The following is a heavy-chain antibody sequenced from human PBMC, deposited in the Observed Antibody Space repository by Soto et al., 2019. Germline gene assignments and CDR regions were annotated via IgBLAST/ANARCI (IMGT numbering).Heavy chain of an antibody. CDR2: ISYDGSNK. V-gene: IGHV3-30-3*01. CDR1: GFAFSSYA. Sequence: SLLPTCSASGFAFSSYAMHWVRQAPGKGLEGVAVISYDGSNKYYADSVKGRFTISRDNSKNTLYLQMNSLRAEDTDVYYCARAKKLQIVVVPAAIPGNGMDVWGQGTTVTVCS. J-gene: IGHJ6*02. D-gene: IGHD2-2*02. CDR3: ARAKKLQIVVVPAAIPGNGMDV.